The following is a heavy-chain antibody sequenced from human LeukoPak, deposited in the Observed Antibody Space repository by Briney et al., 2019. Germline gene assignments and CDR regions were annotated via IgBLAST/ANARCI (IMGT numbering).Heavy chain of an antibody. J-gene: IGHJ6*03. V-gene: IGHV3-30*04. CDR3: ARDPWFGDYYYYYMDV. Sequence: PGRSLRLSCAASGFTFSSYAMHWVRQAPGKGLEWVAVISYDGSNKYYADSVKGRFTISRDNSKNTLYLQMNSLRAEDTAVYYCARDPWFGDYYYYYMDVWGKGTTVTVSS. CDR1: GFTFSSYA. D-gene: IGHD3-10*01. CDR2: ISYDGSNK.